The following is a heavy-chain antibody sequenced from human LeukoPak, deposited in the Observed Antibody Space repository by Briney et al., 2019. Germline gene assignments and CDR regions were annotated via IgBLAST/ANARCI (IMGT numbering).Heavy chain of an antibody. J-gene: IGHJ6*02. V-gene: IGHV3-43D*03. CDR1: GFTFDDYA. CDR3: AKDLFRRSLYYYGMDV. D-gene: IGHD3-10*02. CDR2: ISWDGGST. Sequence: GGSLRLSCAASGFTFDDYAMHWVRQAPGKGLEWVSLISWDGGSTYYAGSVKGRFTISRDNSKNSLYLQMNSLRAEDTALYYCAKDLFRRSLYYYGMDVWGQGTTVTVSS.